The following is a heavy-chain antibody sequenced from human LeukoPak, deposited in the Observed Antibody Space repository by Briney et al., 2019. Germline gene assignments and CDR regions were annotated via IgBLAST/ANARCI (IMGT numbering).Heavy chain of an antibody. D-gene: IGHD1-26*01. V-gene: IGHV3-33*03. CDR1: GFTFSSHG. Sequence: GGSLRLSCEASGFTFSSHGMHWVRQPPGKGLEWVAVIWNDGSDKYYGDSVKGRFTIPRDNAKNSLYLQMNSLRAEDTAVYYCATGIRVGATSFDYWGQGTLVTVSS. J-gene: IGHJ4*02. CDR2: IWNDGSDK. CDR3: ATGIRVGATSFDY.